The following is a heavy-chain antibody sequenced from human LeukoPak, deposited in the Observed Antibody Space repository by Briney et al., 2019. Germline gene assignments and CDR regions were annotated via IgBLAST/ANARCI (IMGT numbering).Heavy chain of an antibody. CDR3: ARAGRGYSGYDFMDV. V-gene: IGHV4-4*02. D-gene: IGHD5-12*01. Sequence: PSETLSLTCAVSGGSISSSNWWSWVRQPPGKGLEWIGEIYHSGSTNYNPSLKSRVTISVDKSKNQFSLKLSSVTAADTAVYYCARAGRGYSGYDFMDVWGKGTTVTISS. CDR2: IYHSGST. J-gene: IGHJ6*03. CDR1: GGSISSSNW.